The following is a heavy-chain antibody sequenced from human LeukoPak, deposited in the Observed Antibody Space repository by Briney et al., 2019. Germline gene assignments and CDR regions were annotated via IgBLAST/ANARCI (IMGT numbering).Heavy chain of an antibody. D-gene: IGHD6-13*01. V-gene: IGHV1-8*01. CDR1: GYTFTSYD. J-gene: IGHJ6*03. CDR2: MNPNSGNT. CDR3: ARLPGIAAAGNYYYYMDV. Sequence: ASVKVSCKASGYTFTSYDINWVRQATGQGLEWMGWMNPNSGNTGYAQKFQGRVTMTRNTSISTAYMELSSLRSEDTAVYYCARLPGIAAAGNYYYYMDVWGKGTTVTVSS.